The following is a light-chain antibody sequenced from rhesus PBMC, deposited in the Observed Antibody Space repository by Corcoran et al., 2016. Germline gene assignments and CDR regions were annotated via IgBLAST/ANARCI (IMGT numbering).Light chain of an antibody. CDR1: QGISSY. V-gene: IGKV1-38*01. J-gene: IGKJ4*01. CDR2: DAS. CDR3: QQRNSYPLT. Sequence: DIQLTQSPSSLSASVGDRVTITCRASQGISSYLAWYQQKSGKAPKLLIYDASNVQSGVPSRFSGSGSGTEVTLTISSLQPEDCATYYCQQRNSYPLTVGGGTKVEIK.